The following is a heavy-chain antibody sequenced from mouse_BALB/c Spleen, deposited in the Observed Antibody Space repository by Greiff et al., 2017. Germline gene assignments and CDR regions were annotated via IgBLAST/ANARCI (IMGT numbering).Heavy chain of an antibody. CDR1: GYAFSSSW. CDR2: IYPGDGDT. CDR3: ARAIRDAMDY. V-gene: IGHV1-82*01. J-gene: IGHJ4*01. Sequence: QVQLKESGPELVKPGASVKISCKASGYAFSSSWMNWVKQRPGQGLEWIGRIYPGDGDTNYNGKFKGKATLTADKSSSTAYMQLSSLTSVDSAVYFCARAIRDAMDYWGQGTSVTVSS.